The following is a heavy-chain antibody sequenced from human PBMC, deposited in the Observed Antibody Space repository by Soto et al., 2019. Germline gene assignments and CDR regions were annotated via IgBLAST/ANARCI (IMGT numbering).Heavy chain of an antibody. V-gene: IGHV3-74*01. D-gene: IGHD3-10*01. CDR1: GFTFDYYW. CDR2: VHSDGTTT. CDR3: ARGDRGGFDL. Sequence: EVQLVESGGGLVQPGESLRLSCAASGFTFDYYWMHWVRQAPGKGLVWVSRVHSDGTTTTYADSVKGRFTISRDNARNTVSLKMSSLRAEDTDIYYCARGDRGGFDLWGHGTVVTVSS. J-gene: IGHJ3*01.